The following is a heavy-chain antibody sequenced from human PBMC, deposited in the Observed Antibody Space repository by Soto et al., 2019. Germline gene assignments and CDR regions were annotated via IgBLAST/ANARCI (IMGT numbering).Heavy chain of an antibody. Sequence: GGSLRLSCAASGFTFSNAWMNWVRQAPGKGLEWVGRIKSKTDGGNTDYAAPGKGRFTISRDDSKNTLYLQMNSLKTEDTAVYYCTTAPHGYFDWLLDGYYYGMDVWGQGTTVTVSS. D-gene: IGHD3-9*01. CDR3: TTAPHGYFDWLLDGYYYGMDV. J-gene: IGHJ6*02. CDR1: GFTFSNAW. V-gene: IGHV3-15*07. CDR2: IKSKTDGGNT.